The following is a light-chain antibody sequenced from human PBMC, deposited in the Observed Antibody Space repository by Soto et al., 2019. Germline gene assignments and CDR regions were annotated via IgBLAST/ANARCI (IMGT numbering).Light chain of an antibody. CDR2: GAS. CDR3: QKYGSSGWT. J-gene: IGKJ1*01. V-gene: IGKV3-20*01. CDR1: QSVSSSY. Sequence: ENVLTQSPGTLSFSPGEKATLSCRGSQSVSSSYLAWYPPKTGQAPRPLIYGASSKATGIPDRFSGSGSGTVFTLTIRRREPEVFAVYYCQKYGSSGWTLGKGTRVDIK.